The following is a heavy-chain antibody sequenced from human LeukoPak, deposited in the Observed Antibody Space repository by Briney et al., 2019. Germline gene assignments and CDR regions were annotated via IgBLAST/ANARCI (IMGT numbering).Heavy chain of an antibody. V-gene: IGHV6-1*01. CDR2: TYYRSKWYN. CDR1: GDSVSSNSAG. J-gene: IGHJ5*02. CDR3: GRDEGGAVAGGWWIDP. Sequence: SQTLSLTCAILGDSVSSNSAGWNWIRQSPSRGLEWLGRTYYRSKWYNDYAVSVKSRMIINADTSKNQFSLQLSSVTPEDTAVYYCGRDEGGAVAGGWWIDPWGQGIPVTVSS. D-gene: IGHD6-19*01.